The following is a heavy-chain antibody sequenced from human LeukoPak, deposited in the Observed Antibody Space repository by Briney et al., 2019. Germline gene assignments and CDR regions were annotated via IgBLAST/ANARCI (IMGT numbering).Heavy chain of an antibody. V-gene: IGHV4-59*08. J-gene: IGHJ6*04. CDR1: GGSLNGYY. Sequence: SETLSLSCTVSGGSLNGYYWGWIRQPPGKGLECIGYIHSSEGTAHNASLKSRLAISLDTSKNQFSLTLSSVTAADTAVYYCARHVYGEGMVVWGKGTTVTVSS. CDR2: IHSSEGT. D-gene: IGHD4-17*01. CDR3: ARHVYGEGMVV.